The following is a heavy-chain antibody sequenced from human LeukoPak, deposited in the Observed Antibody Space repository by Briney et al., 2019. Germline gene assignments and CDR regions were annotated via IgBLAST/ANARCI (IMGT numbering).Heavy chain of an antibody. CDR1: GGSISSYY. CDR2: IYYSGST. V-gene: IGHV4-59*01. D-gene: IGHD6-13*01. CDR3: ARDGGSWYGDYFDY. J-gene: IGHJ4*02. Sequence: PSETPSLTCTVSGGSISSYYWSWIRQPPGKGLEWIGYIYYSGSTNYNPSLKSRVTISVDTSKNQFSLKLSSVTAADTAVYYCARDGGSWYGDYFDYWGQGTLVTVSS.